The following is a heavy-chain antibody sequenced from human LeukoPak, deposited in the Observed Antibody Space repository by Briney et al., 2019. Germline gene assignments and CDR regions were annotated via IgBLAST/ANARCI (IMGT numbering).Heavy chain of an antibody. CDR3: ATWSDAWEFDY. V-gene: IGHV3-7*05. CDR1: GFTFSKSW. CDR2: IKEDGSDK. J-gene: IGHJ4*02. D-gene: IGHD1-26*01. Sequence: PGGSLRLSCKASGFTFSKSWTTWVRQAPGKGLAWVAHIKEDGSDKYYVDSVTGRFTISRDNSKNSLYLQMSGLRAEDTAMYYCATWSDAWEFDYWGQGTLVSVSS.